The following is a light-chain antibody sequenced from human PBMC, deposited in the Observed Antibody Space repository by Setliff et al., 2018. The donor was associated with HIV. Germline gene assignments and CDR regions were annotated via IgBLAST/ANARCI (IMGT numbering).Light chain of an antibody. Sequence: QSVLAQPASVSGSPGQSITISCTGTSSDVGGYDYVSWYQQHPGKVPKLMLYEVGNRSSGVSNRFSGSKSGNTASLTISGLQAEDEADYYCCSYTSSTTLVFGTGTRSPS. CDR1: SSDVGGYDY. CDR2: EVG. J-gene: IGLJ1*01. CDR3: CSYTSSTTLV. V-gene: IGLV2-14*01.